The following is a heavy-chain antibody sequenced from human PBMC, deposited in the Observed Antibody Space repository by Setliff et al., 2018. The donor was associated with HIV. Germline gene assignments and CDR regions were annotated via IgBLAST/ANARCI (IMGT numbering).Heavy chain of an antibody. CDR2: IYYSGNT. CDR3: ARLGRPYSGQGWFDP. Sequence: PSETLSLTCRVSGDSIFTSTSYWGWIRQPPGKRLEWIGSIYYSGNTYYNPSLKSRVTISVDTPKNQFFLNLSSVTAADSAVYYCARLGRPYSGQGWFDPWGQGTLVTVSS. J-gene: IGHJ5*02. D-gene: IGHD5-12*01. V-gene: IGHV4-39*01. CDR1: GDSIFTSTSY.